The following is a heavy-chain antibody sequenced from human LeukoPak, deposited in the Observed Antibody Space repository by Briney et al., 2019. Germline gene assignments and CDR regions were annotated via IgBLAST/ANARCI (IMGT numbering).Heavy chain of an antibody. Sequence: SETLSLTCTVSGDSMTNNYWSWIRQSPGKGLEWVGYVSYRGSTDYNASLKGRVTVSLDTSKSQFSLKMNSVSAANTAVYYCARVGSGSSYYFDSWGQGSLVTVSS. J-gene: IGHJ4*02. D-gene: IGHD3-10*01. V-gene: IGHV4-59*01. CDR3: ARVGSGSSYYFDS. CDR2: VSYRGST. CDR1: GDSMTNNY.